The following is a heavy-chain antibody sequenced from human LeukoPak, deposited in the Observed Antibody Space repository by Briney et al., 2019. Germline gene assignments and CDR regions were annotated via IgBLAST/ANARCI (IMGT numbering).Heavy chain of an antibody. CDR3: AKGGVGATDVSDY. D-gene: IGHD1-26*01. CDR2: INPSGGST. V-gene: IGHV1-46*01. CDR1: GCTSTSYY. Sequence: ASVKVSCKASGCTSTSYYMHWVRQAPGQGLEWMGIINPSGGSTSYAQKFQGRVTMTRDTSTSTVYMELSSLRSEDTAVYYCAKGGVGATDVSDYWGQGTLVTVSS. J-gene: IGHJ4*02.